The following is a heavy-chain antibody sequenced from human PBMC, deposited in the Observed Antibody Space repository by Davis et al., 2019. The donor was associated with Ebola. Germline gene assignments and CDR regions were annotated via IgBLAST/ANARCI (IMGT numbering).Heavy chain of an antibody. V-gene: IGHV5-51*01. J-gene: IGHJ4*02. Sequence: GESLKISCEGSGYSFTNYWIGWVRQMPGKGLEWMGMIYPGDSDTKYSPSFQGQVTMSADKSITTAYLQWSSLKASDTAMYYCARHRPFGVYAIDYWGQGTLVTVSS. CDR1: GYSFTNYW. CDR2: IYPGDSDT. D-gene: IGHD5/OR15-5a*01. CDR3: ARHRPFGVYAIDY.